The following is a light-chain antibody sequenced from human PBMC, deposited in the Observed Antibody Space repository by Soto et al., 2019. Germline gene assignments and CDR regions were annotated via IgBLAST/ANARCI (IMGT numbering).Light chain of an antibody. CDR2: GAS. CDR3: QQYGSSRGT. J-gene: IGKJ1*01. Sequence: EIVMTQSQVTLSVSPGESATLSCRASQSVSSNLAWYQQKPGQAPRLLIYGASTRATGIPARFSGSGSGTEFTLTISSLQSEDFAVYYCQQYGSSRGTFGQGTKVDIK. V-gene: IGKV3-15*01. CDR1: QSVSSN.